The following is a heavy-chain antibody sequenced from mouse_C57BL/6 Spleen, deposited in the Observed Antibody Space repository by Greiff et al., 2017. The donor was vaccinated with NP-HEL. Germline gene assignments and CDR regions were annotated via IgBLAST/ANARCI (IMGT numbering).Heavy chain of an antibody. D-gene: IGHD1-1*01. CDR1: GYTFTDHT. CDR3: AREGFDYYGSSYIFDY. Sequence: VQLQESDAELVKPGASVKISCKVSGYTFTDHTIHWMKQRPEQGLEWIGYIYPRDGSTKYNEKFKGKATLTADKSSSTAYMQLNSLTSEDSAVYFCAREGFDYYGSSYIFDYWGQGTTLTVSS. V-gene: IGHV1-78*01. J-gene: IGHJ2*01. CDR2: IYPRDGST.